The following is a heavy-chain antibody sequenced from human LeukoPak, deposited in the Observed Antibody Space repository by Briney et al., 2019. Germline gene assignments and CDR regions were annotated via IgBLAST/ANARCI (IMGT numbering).Heavy chain of an antibody. J-gene: IGHJ4*02. D-gene: IGHD6-6*01. CDR3: AREGRYSSSRGHFDY. V-gene: IGHV4-34*01. CDR1: GGSFSGYY. CDR2: INHSGST. Sequence: PSETLSLTCAAYGGSFSGYYWSWIRQPPGKGLEWIGEINHSGSTNYNPSLKSRVTISVDTSKNQFSLKLSSVTAADTAVYYCAREGRYSSSRGHFDYWGQGTLVTVSS.